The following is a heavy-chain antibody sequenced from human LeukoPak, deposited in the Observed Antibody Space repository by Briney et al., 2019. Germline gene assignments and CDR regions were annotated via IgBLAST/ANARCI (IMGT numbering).Heavy chain of an antibody. J-gene: IGHJ6*02. CDR3: ARHRPGDKVYYCGGMDV. V-gene: IGHV5-51*01. CDR1: GYSFTTYW. CDR2: IYPGDSTT. Sequence: GESLKISCKASGYSFTTYWIGWVRQMPGEGLEWMGVIYPGDSTTRYSPSFQGQVTISVDESISTANLQWSSLKASDSAMYFCARHRPGDKVYYCGGMDVWGQGTTVTVSS. D-gene: IGHD4-23*01.